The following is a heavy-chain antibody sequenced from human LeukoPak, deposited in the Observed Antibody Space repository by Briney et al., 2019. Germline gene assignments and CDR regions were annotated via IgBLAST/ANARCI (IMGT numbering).Heavy chain of an antibody. D-gene: IGHD3-22*01. CDR1: GYTFTGYY. Sequence: ASVKVSCKASGYTFTGYYMHWVRQAPGQGLEWMGWINPNSGGTNYAQKFQGWVTMTRDTSISTAYMELSRLRSDDTAVYYCARTGRISGYYSEYYFDYWGQGTLVTVSS. CDR2: INPNSGGT. J-gene: IGHJ4*02. CDR3: ARTGRISGYYSEYYFDY. V-gene: IGHV1-2*04.